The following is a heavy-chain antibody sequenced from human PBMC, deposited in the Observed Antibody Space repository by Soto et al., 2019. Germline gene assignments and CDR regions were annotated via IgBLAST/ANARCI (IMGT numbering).Heavy chain of an antibody. J-gene: IGHJ6*02. V-gene: IGHV3-21*01. Sequence: GGSLRLSSAASGFTFGSFSMNWVRQATLKGMEWVSSISSSSYIYYADSVKGRFTISRDNAKNSLYLQLNSLRAEDTAVYDCARDIVVVVADTDYYYGMAVGGQGTTVTVSS. D-gene: IGHD2-15*01. CDR2: ISSSSYI. CDR1: GFTFGSFS. CDR3: ARDIVVVVADTDYYYGMAV.